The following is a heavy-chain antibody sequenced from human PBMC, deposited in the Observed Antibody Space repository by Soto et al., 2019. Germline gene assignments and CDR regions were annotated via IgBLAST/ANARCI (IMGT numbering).Heavy chain of an antibody. CDR3: ARGRGSY. V-gene: IGHV4-34*01. Sequence: QVQLQQWGAGLLKPSETLSLTCAVYGGSFSGYYWSWIRQPPGKGLEWIGEINHSGSTNYNPSLKRRVTISLDTSKHQFSLTLSSVTAADTAVYYCARGRGSYWGQGTLVTVSS. CDR1: GGSFSGYY. CDR2: INHSGST. J-gene: IGHJ4*02.